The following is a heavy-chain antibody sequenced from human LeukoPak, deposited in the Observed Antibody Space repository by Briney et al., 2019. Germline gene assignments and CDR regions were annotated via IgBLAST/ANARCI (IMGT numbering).Heavy chain of an antibody. CDR2: ISAYNGNT. V-gene: IGHV1-18*01. CDR3: ARDRSASYYFDAFDI. Sequence: ASVKVSCKASGYTFTSYGISWVRQAPGQGLEWMGWISAYNGNTNYAQKLQGRVTMTTDTSTSTVNMELSSLTSEDTAVYYCARDRSASYYFDAFDIWGQGTKATVSS. D-gene: IGHD1-26*01. J-gene: IGHJ3*02. CDR1: GYTFTSYG.